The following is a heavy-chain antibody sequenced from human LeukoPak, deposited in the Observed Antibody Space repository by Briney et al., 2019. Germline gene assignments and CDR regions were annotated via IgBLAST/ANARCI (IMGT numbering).Heavy chain of an antibody. CDR1: GFTFSDYY. D-gene: IGHD3-16*02. CDR3: ARALGSYAFDI. Sequence: GGSLRLSCAASGFTFSDYYMSWIRRAPGKGLECLSYISSSGSTIYYADSVKGRFTISRDNAKNSLYLQMNSLRAEDTAVYYCARALGSYAFDIWGQGTMVTVSS. J-gene: IGHJ3*02. CDR2: ISSSGSTI. V-gene: IGHV3-11*04.